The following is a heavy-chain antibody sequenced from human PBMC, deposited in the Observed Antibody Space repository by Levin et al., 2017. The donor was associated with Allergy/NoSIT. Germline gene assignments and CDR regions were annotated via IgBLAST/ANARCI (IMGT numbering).Heavy chain of an antibody. V-gene: IGHV3-33*01. CDR1: GFTFSSYG. Sequence: GESLKISCAASGFTFSSYGMHWVRQAPGKGLEWVAVIWYDGSNKYYADSVKGRFTISRDNSKNTLYLQMNSLRAEDTAVYYCAIAVAGTGLSDSGFAYGMDVWGQGTTVTVSS. J-gene: IGHJ6*02. CDR2: IWYDGSNK. CDR3: AIAVAGTGLSDSGFAYGMDV. D-gene: IGHD6-19*01.